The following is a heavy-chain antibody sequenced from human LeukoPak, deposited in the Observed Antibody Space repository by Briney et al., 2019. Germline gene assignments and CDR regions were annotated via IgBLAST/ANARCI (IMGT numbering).Heavy chain of an antibody. V-gene: IGHV1-2*02. CDR3: ARDRRYSGSYYSASRDY. CDR2: INPNSGGT. D-gene: IGHD1-26*01. Sequence: ASVKVSCKASGYTFTGYYMHWVRQAPGQGLERMGWINPNSGGTNYAQKFQGRVTMTRDTSISTAYMELSRLRSDDTAVYYCARDRRYSGSYYSASRDYWGQGTLVTVSS. CDR1: GYTFTGYY. J-gene: IGHJ4*02.